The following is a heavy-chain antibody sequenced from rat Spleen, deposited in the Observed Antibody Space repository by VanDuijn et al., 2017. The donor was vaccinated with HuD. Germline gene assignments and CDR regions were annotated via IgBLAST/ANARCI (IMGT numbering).Heavy chain of an antibody. Sequence: EVQLVESGGGLVQPGRSLKLSCAASGFTFKNYWMTWIRQAPGKGLEWVASITDTGGYTYYPDSVKGRFAISRDNAKSTLYLQMNSLRSEDTATYYCSSNNFDYWGRGVVVTVSS. CDR2: ITDTGGYT. CDR3: SSNNFDY. V-gene: IGHV5-31*01. J-gene: IGHJ2*01. D-gene: IGHD1-10*01. CDR1: GFTFKNYW.